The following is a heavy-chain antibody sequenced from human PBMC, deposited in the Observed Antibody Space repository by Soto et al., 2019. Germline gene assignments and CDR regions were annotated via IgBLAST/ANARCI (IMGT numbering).Heavy chain of an antibody. V-gene: IGHV1-3*01. Sequence: GASVKVSCKASGYTFTSYAMHWVRQAPGQRLEWMGWINAGNGNTKYSQKFQGRVTITRDTSASTAYMEPSSLRSEDTAVYYCAREDYYDSSGYNYYYGMDVWGQGTTVTVSS. CDR1: GYTFTSYA. J-gene: IGHJ6*02. D-gene: IGHD3-22*01. CDR3: AREDYYDSSGYNYYYGMDV. CDR2: INAGNGNT.